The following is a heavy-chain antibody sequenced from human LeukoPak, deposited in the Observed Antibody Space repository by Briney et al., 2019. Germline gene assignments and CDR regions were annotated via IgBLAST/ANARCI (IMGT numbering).Heavy chain of an antibody. CDR2: IYYSGST. J-gene: IGHJ4*02. D-gene: IGHD3-10*01. CDR1: GGSISSSSYY. Sequence: SETLSLTCTVSGGSISSSSYYWGWIRQPPGKGLEWIGSIYYSGSTYYNPSLKSRVTISVDTSKNQFSLKLSSVTAADTAVYYCAGVAGEFQLPLDYWGQGTLVTVSS. CDR3: AGVAGEFQLPLDY. V-gene: IGHV4-39*01.